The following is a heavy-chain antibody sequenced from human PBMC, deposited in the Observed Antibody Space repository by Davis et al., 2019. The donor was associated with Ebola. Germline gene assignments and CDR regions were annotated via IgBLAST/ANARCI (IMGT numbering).Heavy chain of an antibody. CDR2: IIPILGIA. J-gene: IGHJ6*02. Sequence: AASVKVSCKASGGTFSSYTISWVRQAPGQGLEWMGRIIPILGIANYAQKFQGRVTITADKSTSTAYMELSSLRSEDTAVYYCARDIVVVVAATDATHGMDVWGQGTTVTVSS. CDR1: GGTFSSYT. V-gene: IGHV1-69*04. D-gene: IGHD2-15*01. CDR3: ARDIVVVVAATDATHGMDV.